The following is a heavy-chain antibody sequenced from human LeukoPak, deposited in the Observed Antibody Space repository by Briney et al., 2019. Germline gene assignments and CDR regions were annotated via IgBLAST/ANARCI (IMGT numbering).Heavy chain of an antibody. CDR3: AKDMGTTETFDY. CDR2: ISWNSGSI. D-gene: IGHD2/OR15-2a*01. J-gene: IGHJ4*02. Sequence: GGSLRLSCAASGFTFDDYAMHWVRQAPGKGLEWFSGISWNSGSIGYADSVKGRFTISRDNAKNSLYLQMNSLRAEDTALYYCAKDMGTTETFDYWGQGTLVTVSS. CDR1: GFTFDDYA. V-gene: IGHV3-9*01.